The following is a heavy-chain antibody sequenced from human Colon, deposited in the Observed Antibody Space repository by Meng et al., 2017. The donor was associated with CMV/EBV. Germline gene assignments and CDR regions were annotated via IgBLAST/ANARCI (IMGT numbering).Heavy chain of an antibody. D-gene: IGHD1-26*01. CDR2: ISWNGDRI. J-gene: IGHJ5*01. Sequence: GGSLRLSCVVSGFIFADYAMHWVRLVPRKGLDWVSGISWNGDRIDYGDAVKGRFTVSRDNAKKSLYLEMQSLRAEDTALYYCVKDVGGTIMEATGWLESWGQGTLVTVSS. V-gene: IGHV3-9*01. CDR1: GFIFADYA. CDR3: VKDVGGTIMEATGWLES.